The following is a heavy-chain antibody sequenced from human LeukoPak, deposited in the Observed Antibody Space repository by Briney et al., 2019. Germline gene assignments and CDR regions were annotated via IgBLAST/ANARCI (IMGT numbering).Heavy chain of an antibody. V-gene: IGHV1-2*02. CDR1: GYSFSDNH. CDR3: ASALGRNALNI. D-gene: IGHD7-27*01. CDR2: ISPNSCGK. Sequence: SVKVSCKGSGYSFSDNHMYWIRQAPGQGLECMGYISPNSCGKSYAQKVQGRITMTGDTSSTTGYMELSSLRSDDTAFYSWASALGRNALNIWGQGTMVTVSS. J-gene: IGHJ3*02.